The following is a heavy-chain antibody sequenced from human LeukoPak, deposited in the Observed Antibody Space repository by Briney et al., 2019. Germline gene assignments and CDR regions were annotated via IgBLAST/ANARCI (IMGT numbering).Heavy chain of an antibody. J-gene: IGHJ3*02. CDR3: ARPSTYYYDSSGYRYDAFDI. Sequence: GESLKISFKGSGYSFTSYWIGWVRQMPGKGLEWMGIIYPGDSDTRYSPSFQGQVTISADKSISTAYLQWSSLKASDTAMYYCARPSTYYYDSSGYRYDAFDIWGQGTMVTVSS. CDR2: IYPGDSDT. CDR1: GYSFTSYW. V-gene: IGHV5-51*01. D-gene: IGHD3-22*01.